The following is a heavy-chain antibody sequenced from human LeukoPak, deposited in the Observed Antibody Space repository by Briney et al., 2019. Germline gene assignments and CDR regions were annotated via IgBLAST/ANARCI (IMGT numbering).Heavy chain of an antibody. Sequence: SETLSLTCTVSGGSISNYYWNWIRQPAGKGLDWIGRIYTRGATNYNPSLKSRVTMSVDTSKNQFSLKLNSVTAADTAVYYCVRSGGAWYQYYFDYWGQGTLVTVSS. CDR3: VRSGGAWYQYYFDY. V-gene: IGHV4-4*07. J-gene: IGHJ4*02. CDR2: IYTRGAT. D-gene: IGHD6-19*01. CDR1: GGSISNYY.